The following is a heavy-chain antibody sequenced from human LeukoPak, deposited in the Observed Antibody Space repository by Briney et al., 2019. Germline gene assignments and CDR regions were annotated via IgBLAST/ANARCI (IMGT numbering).Heavy chain of an antibody. V-gene: IGHV1-8*01. D-gene: IGHD6-6*01. CDR1: GYTFTSYD. J-gene: IGHJ4*02. Sequence: ASVKVSCKASGYTFTSYDINWVRQATGQGLEWMGWMNPNSGNTGYAQKFQGRVTMTRDTSISTAYMELSRLRSDDTAVYYCAREEKKYSNLIGYWGQGTLVTVSS. CDR3: AREEKKYSNLIGY. CDR2: MNPNSGNT.